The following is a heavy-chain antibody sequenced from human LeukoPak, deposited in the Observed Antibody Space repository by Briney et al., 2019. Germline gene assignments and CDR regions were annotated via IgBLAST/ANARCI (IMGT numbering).Heavy chain of an antibody. D-gene: IGHD6-13*01. CDR2: ISFDGSNK. Sequence: PGGSLRLSCAASGFTFSTYGMHWVRQGPGKGLEWVAVISFDGSNKYYADSVEGRFTISRDNSKNTLYLQMNSLRAEDTAVYYCAKKQTYYYYYMDVWGKGTTVTISS. V-gene: IGHV3-30*18. CDR3: AKKQTYYYYYMDV. CDR1: GFTFSTYG. J-gene: IGHJ6*03.